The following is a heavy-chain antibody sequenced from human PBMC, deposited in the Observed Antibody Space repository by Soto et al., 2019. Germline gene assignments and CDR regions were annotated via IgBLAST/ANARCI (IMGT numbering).Heavy chain of an antibody. D-gene: IGHD6-13*01. V-gene: IGHV3-21*01. CDR3: ARDARQLGMDV. CDR2: ISSSSSYI. J-gene: IGHJ6*02. CDR1: GFTFSSYS. Sequence: GGSLRLSCAASGFTFSSYSMNWVRQAPGKGLEWVSSISSSSSYIYYADSVKGRFTISRDNAKNSLYLQMNSLRAEDTAVYYCARDARQLGMDVWGQGTTVTVSS.